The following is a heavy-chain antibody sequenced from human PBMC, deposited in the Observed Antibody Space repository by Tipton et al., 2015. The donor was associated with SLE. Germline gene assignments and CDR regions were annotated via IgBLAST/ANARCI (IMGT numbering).Heavy chain of an antibody. Sequence: TLSLTCTVSGGSISSGSYYWSWIRQPAGKGLEWIGCRHTSGSTHYNPSLKSRVTISVDTSENQFSLKLSSVTAADTAVYYCARDPYYYDSSGDWGQGTLVTVSS. D-gene: IGHD3-22*01. V-gene: IGHV4-61*02. J-gene: IGHJ4*02. CDR2: RHTSGST. CDR1: GGSISSGSYY. CDR3: ARDPYYYDSSGD.